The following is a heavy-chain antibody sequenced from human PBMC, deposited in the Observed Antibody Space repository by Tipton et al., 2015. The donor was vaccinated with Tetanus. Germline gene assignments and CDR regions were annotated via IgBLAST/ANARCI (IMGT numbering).Heavy chain of an antibody. Sequence: TLSLTCTVSGDSISRGGYFWNWVRPRPGKGPEWVGYIYYSGDTYYNPSLKSRVSMSVDTSKNQFSLNLTSVTAADTAVYYCARDQGGGRVVRLNWLDPWGQGTLVTVSS. CDR1: GDSISRGGYF. J-gene: IGHJ5*02. D-gene: IGHD6-6*01. CDR3: ARDQGGGRVVRLNWLDP. CDR2: IYYSGDT. V-gene: IGHV4-31*03.